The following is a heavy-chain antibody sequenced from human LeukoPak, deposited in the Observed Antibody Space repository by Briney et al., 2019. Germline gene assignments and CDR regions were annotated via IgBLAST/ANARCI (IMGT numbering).Heavy chain of an antibody. CDR3: ATINGGDAFDI. CDR1: GFTFSSYA. D-gene: IGHD5-12*01. CDR2: IRGSGDRT. V-gene: IGHV3-23*01. J-gene: IGHJ3*02. Sequence: GGSLRLSCAASGFTFSSYAMSWVRQAPGKGREWVSAIRGSGDRTHYADSVKGRFTISRDNSKNTLYLQMNSLRAEDTAVYYCATINGGDAFDIWGQGTMVTVSS.